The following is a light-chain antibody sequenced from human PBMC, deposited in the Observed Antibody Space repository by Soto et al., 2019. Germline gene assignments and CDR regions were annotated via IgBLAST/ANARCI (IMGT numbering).Light chain of an antibody. CDR2: DVT. CDR1: SSDDGGYNY. CDR3: CSYAGSYIYV. Sequence: SVLTQPRSGSGSPGQSVTISCTGTSSDDGGYNYVSWYQQHPDKAPKVMIYDVTKRPSGVPDRFSGSKSGNTASLTISGPQAEDEADYYCCSYAGSYIYVFGTG. J-gene: IGLJ1*01. V-gene: IGLV2-11*01.